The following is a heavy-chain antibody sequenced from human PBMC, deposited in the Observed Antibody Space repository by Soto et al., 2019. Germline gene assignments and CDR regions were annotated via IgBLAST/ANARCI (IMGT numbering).Heavy chain of an antibody. CDR3: ARDYWDYDGSGSNYFDY. CDR1: GFTFSSYA. V-gene: IGHV3-30-3*01. D-gene: IGHD3-10*01. J-gene: IGHJ4*02. Sequence: GALRLSCAASGFTFSSYAMHWVRQAPGKGLERVAVISYDGSKKYYEDSVKGRFTISRDKSKDTLYLQRNCLRAEDTAVYYCARDYWDYDGSGSNYFDYWGQGTLVTVSS. CDR2: ISYDGSKK.